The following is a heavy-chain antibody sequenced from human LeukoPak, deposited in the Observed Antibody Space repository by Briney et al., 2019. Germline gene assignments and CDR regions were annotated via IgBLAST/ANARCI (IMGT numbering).Heavy chain of an antibody. CDR3: ARVFGAFDI. Sequence: PGGSLRLSCAASGFTFSPYWMHWVRQAPGKGLVWVSHINPDGTTTSYADSVKGRFTISRDNAQNTLYLQMNSLRAEDTAVYYCARVFGAFDIWGQGTMVTVSS. CDR2: INPDGTTT. CDR1: GFTFSPYW. D-gene: IGHD3-16*01. J-gene: IGHJ3*02. V-gene: IGHV3-74*01.